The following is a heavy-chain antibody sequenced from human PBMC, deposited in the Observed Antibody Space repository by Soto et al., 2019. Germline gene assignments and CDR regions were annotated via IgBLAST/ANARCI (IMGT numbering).Heavy chain of an antibody. CDR3: ARGPMAAAARKFNWFDP. CDR2: INHSGST. Sequence: QVQLQQWGAGLLKPSETLSLTCAVYGGSFSGYSWSWIRQPPGKGLEWIGEINHSGSTNYNPSLKSRVTISVDTSKNQFSLKLSSVTAADTAVYYCARGPMAAAARKFNWFDPWGQGTLVTVSS. D-gene: IGHD6-13*01. V-gene: IGHV4-34*01. J-gene: IGHJ5*02. CDR1: GGSFSGYS.